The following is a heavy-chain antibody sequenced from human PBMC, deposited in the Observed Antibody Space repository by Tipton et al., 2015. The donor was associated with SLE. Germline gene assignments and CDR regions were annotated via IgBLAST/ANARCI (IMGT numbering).Heavy chain of an antibody. Sequence: TLSLTCAVYGESFSDYYWTWIRQVPGKGLEWIGYIHDSGATFYNPSLRSRSAISVDTSQNQFSLRPTSATAADTAIYYCARHPGASFDFWGQGILVTVSS. J-gene: IGHJ4*02. CDR3: ARHPGASFDF. CDR1: GESFSDYY. CDR2: IHDSGAT. V-gene: IGHV4-34*09.